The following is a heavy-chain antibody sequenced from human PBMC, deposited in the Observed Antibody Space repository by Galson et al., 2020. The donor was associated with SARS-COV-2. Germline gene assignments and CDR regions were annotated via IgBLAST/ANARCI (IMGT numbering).Heavy chain of an antibody. J-gene: IGHJ4*02. CDR3: ARGNMLTFGGGHGPYLDF. D-gene: IGHD3-16*01. CDR2: VYHNGRT. V-gene: IGHV4-4*02. Sequence: SETLSLTCAVSGGSISSNNWWSWVRQPPGKRLEWIGAVYHNGRTNYSPSLTSRVTISVDTSKNQFSLYLTSVTAADTAVYFCARGNMLTFGGGHGPYLDFWGQGNLVTVSS. CDR1: GGSISSNNW.